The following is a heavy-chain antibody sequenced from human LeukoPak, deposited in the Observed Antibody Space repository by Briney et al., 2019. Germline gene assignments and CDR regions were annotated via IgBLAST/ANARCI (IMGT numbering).Heavy chain of an antibody. V-gene: IGHV3-11*01. CDR1: GFTFSDYY. J-gene: IGHJ4*02. D-gene: IGHD6-13*01. Sequence: GGSLRLSCAASGFTFSDYYMSWIRQAPGKGLEWVSYISSSGSTIYYADSAKGRFTISRDNAKNSLYLQMNSLRAEDTAVYYCARERAIATFDYWGQGTLVTVSS. CDR3: ARERAIATFDY. CDR2: ISSSGSTI.